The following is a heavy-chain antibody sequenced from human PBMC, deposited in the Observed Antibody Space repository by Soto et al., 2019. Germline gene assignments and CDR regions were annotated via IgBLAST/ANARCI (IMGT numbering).Heavy chain of an antibody. CDR3: ARQKYCSSTSCYTVDS. D-gene: IGHD2-2*02. CDR1: GYSFTSYW. CDR2: IYLGDSDT. V-gene: IGHV5-51*01. J-gene: IGHJ4*02. Sequence: GESLQISCKGSGYSFTSYWIGWVRQMPGKGLEWMGIIYLGDSDTRYSPSFQGQVTISADKSISNAYLQWSSLKASDTAMYYCARQKYCSSTSCYTVDSWGQGTLVTVSS.